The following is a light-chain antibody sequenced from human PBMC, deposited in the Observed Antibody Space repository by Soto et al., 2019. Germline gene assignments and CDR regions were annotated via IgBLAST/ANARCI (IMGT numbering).Light chain of an antibody. CDR1: QGINSY. Sequence: DIQLTQSPSFLSASVGDRVTITCRASQGINSYLGWYQQKPGKAPKLLIYAASTLQSGVPSRFSDSGSGTEFTLTISSLQPEDFATYYCQQLKSYPITFGPGTKVDI. V-gene: IGKV1-9*01. CDR2: AAS. CDR3: QQLKSYPIT. J-gene: IGKJ3*01.